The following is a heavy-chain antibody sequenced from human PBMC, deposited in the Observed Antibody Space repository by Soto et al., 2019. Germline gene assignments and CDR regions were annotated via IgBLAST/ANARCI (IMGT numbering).Heavy chain of an antibody. V-gene: IGHV3-33*01. CDR1: GFNFGNFG. CDR3: ARGLRGVLDY. Sequence: VGSLRLSCVASGFNFGNFGMHWCRQAPGKGLEWLTVISNDENIKQDSVRGRFAIARDNSKNTLYLHLTSLRAEDTAIYYCARGLRGVLDYWGQGTLVTVSS. J-gene: IGHJ4*02. CDR2: ISNDENIK. D-gene: IGHD5-12*01.